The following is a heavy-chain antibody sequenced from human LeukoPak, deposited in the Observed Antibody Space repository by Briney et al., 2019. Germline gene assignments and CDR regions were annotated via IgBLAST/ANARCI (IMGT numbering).Heavy chain of an antibody. Sequence: GASVKVSCKASGYTFTGYYVHWVRQAPGQGLEWMGRINPNSGDTNYAQKFQGRVTMTRDTSISTAYMVLSRLRSDDTAVYYCARDYCGGDCFPDYWGQGTLVTVSS. CDR1: GYTFTGYY. D-gene: IGHD2-21*02. CDR2: INPNSGDT. CDR3: ARDYCGGDCFPDY. J-gene: IGHJ4*02. V-gene: IGHV1-2*06.